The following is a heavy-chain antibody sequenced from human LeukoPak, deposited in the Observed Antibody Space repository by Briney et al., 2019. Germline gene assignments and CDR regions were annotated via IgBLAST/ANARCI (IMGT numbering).Heavy chain of an antibody. D-gene: IGHD3-22*01. J-gene: IGHJ4*02. CDR3: ANPTHYYDSSGREDY. CDR2: IRYDGSNK. CDR1: GFTFSSYG. V-gene: IGHV3-30*02. Sequence: PGGTLRLSCAASGFTFSSYGMHWVRQAPGKGLEWVAFIRYDGSNKYYADSVKGRFTISRDNSKNTLYLQMNSLRAEDTAVYYCANPTHYYDSSGREDYWGQGTLVTVSS.